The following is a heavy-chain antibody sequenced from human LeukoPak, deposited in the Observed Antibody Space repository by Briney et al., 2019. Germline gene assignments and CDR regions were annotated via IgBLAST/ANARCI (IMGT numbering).Heavy chain of an antibody. CDR1: GFTLSNFW. V-gene: IGHV3-7*01. Sequence: GGSLRLSCAVSGFTLSNFWMAWVRQAPGKGLEWVANIKQDGSEKYYADSVKGRFTISRDNAKNSVYLQMNSLRAEDTAVYYCAREAVMPVAPVKIGTSDRPLYEYYGLDVWGQGTTVTVS. D-gene: IGHD1/OR15-1a*01. CDR2: IKQDGSEK. CDR3: AREAVMPVAPVKIGTSDRPLYEYYGLDV. J-gene: IGHJ6*02.